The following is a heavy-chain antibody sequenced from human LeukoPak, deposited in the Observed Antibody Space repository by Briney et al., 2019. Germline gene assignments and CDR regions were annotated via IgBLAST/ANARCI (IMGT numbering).Heavy chain of an antibody. V-gene: IGHV3-53*01. Sequence: GGSLRLFCAASGFTVSSNYMSWVRQAPGKGLEWVSVLYSGGLTYYADSVQGRFTISRDNSNNTLYLQMSSLRAEDTAVYYCASLNLGWVPFDPWGQGTLVTVSS. J-gene: IGHJ5*02. CDR2: LYSGGLT. CDR1: GFTVSSNY. CDR3: ASLNLGWVPFDP. D-gene: IGHD3-3*01.